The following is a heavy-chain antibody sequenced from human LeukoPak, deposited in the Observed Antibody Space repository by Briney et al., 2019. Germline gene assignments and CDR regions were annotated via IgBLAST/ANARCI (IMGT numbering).Heavy chain of an antibody. CDR1: GFTFSFSSYA. V-gene: IGHV3-23*01. CDR3: AKEGLAFDY. J-gene: IGHJ4*02. D-gene: IGHD3-22*01. Sequence: PAGGSLRLSCAVSGFTFSFSSYAMSWVRQAPGKGLEWVSAISGSGGTTYYADSVKGRFTISRDNSKNTLYLQMNSLRAEDTAVYYCAKEGLAFDYWGQGTLVTVSS. CDR2: ISGSGGTT.